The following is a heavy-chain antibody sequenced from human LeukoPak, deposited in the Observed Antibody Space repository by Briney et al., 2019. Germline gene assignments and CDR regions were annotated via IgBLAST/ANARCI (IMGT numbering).Heavy chain of an antibody. CDR2: INPNSGGT. Sequence: ASVKVSCKASGYTFTGYYMHWVRQAPGQGLEWMGWINPNSGGTNYAQKFQGWVTMTRDTSISTAYMELSRLRSDDTAVYYCAREKLYGSGRDDAFDIWGQGTMVTVSS. D-gene: IGHD3-10*01. V-gene: IGHV1-2*04. CDR1: GYTFTGYY. CDR3: AREKLYGSGRDDAFDI. J-gene: IGHJ3*02.